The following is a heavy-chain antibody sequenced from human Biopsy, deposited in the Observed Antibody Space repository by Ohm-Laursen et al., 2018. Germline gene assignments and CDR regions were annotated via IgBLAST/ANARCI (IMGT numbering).Heavy chain of an antibody. D-gene: IGHD3-3*01. J-gene: IGHJ6*02. CDR1: GVTLSGYS. Sequence: SPRLSCAASGVTLSGYSMNWVRQAPGKGLEWASFISSSGVQYHADSVKGRFTISRDNSKNTLYLQMNSLRAEDTAVYYCVRASIFGVATSGFYYYGMDVWGQGTTVTVSS. V-gene: IGHV3-66*01. CDR3: VRASIFGVATSGFYYYGMDV. CDR2: ISSSGVQ.